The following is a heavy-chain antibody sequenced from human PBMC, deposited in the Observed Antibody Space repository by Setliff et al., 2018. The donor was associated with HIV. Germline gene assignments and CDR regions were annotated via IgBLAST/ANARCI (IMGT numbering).Heavy chain of an antibody. V-gene: IGHV3-33*06. J-gene: IGHJ5*02. CDR3: AKADDGAAAGPAP. CDR1: GFTFRSFG. Sequence: GESLKISCAASGFTFRSFGMHWVRQVPGKGLEWVAVIWYDGINKNYADSVRGRFTISRDNSRDTLYLETSSLRVEDTALYYCAKADDGAAAGPAPWGQGTQVTVSS. D-gene: IGHD6-13*01. CDR2: IWYDGINK.